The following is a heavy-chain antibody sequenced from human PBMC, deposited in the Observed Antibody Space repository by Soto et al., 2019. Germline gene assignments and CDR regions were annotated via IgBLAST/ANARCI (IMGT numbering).Heavy chain of an antibody. Sequence: GGSLRLSCSASGFTFSTYVMHWVRQAPGKGLEYVSALSHNGGSTYYADSVKGRFTISRDNSKNTLHLQVTSLRAEDTAVYYCVKTSSAGYNWNPQYYNGLDVWGQGTTVTVSS. V-gene: IGHV3-64D*06. CDR3: VKTSSAGYNWNPQYYNGLDV. CDR2: LSHNGGST. D-gene: IGHD1-20*01. CDR1: GFTFSTYV. J-gene: IGHJ6*02.